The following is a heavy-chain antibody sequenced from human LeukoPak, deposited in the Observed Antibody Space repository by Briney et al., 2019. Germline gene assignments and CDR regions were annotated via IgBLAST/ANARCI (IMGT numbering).Heavy chain of an antibody. V-gene: IGHV4-4*09. CDR1: AGSISSYY. J-gene: IGHJ5*02. Sequence: SESLSLTCTVSAGSISSYYWSWVRQPPGKGREWIGYIYTSGSTKYNPSLKSPVPISVDTSKNQFSLKLSSVTAADTAVYYCARHMGYSYGHAWFDPWRQGTLPTVSS. CDR2: IYTSGST. D-gene: IGHD5-18*01. CDR3: ARHMGYSYGHAWFDP.